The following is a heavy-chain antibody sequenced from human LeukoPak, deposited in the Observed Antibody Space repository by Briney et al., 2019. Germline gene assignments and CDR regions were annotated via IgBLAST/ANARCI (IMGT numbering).Heavy chain of an antibody. CDR1: GYTFTGYY. Sequence: GASVKVSCKASGYTFTGYYMHWVRQAPGQGLEWMGWINPNSGGTNYAQKFQGRVTMTRDTSISTAYMELSRLRSDDTAVYYCARDLAFLAVPAANGWFDPWGQGTLVTVSS. CDR3: ARDLAFLAVPAANGWFDP. J-gene: IGHJ5*02. CDR2: INPNSGGT. D-gene: IGHD6-19*01. V-gene: IGHV1-2*02.